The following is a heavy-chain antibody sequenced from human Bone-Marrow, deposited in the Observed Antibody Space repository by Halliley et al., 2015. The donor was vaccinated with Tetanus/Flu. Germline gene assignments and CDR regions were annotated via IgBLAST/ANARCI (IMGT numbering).Heavy chain of an antibody. CDR3: AKDVAGHKYGDYFDY. D-gene: IGHD6-19*01. V-gene: IGHV3-30*02. J-gene: IGHJ4*02. Sequence: DGSEEYYADPVKGRFTISRDNSKNTLYLQMNSLRIEDTAVYYCAKDVAGHKYGDYFDYWGQGALFTVSS. CDR2: DGSEE.